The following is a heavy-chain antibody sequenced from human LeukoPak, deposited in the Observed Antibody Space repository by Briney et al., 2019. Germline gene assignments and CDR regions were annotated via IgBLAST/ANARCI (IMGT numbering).Heavy chain of an antibody. CDR3: ARALRYYYDAFGI. D-gene: IGHD3-10*01. CDR2: IYYSGST. V-gene: IGHV4-59*01. Sequence: PSETLSLTCTVSGGSISSYYWSWIRQPPGKGLEWIGYIYYSGSTNYNPSLKSRVTISVDTSKNQFSLKLSSVTAADTAVYYCARALRYYYDAFGIWGQGTMVTVSS. CDR1: GGSISSYY. J-gene: IGHJ3*02.